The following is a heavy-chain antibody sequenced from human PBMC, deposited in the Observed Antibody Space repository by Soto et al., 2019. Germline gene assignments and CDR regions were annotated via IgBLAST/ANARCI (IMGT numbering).Heavy chain of an antibody. D-gene: IGHD3-22*01. J-gene: IGHJ4*02. CDR3: ARAHGPYYDSSYYGLARNYFDY. Sequence: GGSLRLSCAATGFTFSSHAMNWVRQAPGKGLEWVSVISFDGTNKYYAESVRGRYSISRDNSKKVLYLDMNSLRPDDTAIYYCARAHGPYYDSSYYGLARNYFDYWGKGA. V-gene: IGHV3-30-3*01. CDR1: GFTFSSHA. CDR2: ISFDGTNK.